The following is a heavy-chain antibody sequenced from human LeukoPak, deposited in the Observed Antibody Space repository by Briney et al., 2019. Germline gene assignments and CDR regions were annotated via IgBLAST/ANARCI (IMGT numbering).Heavy chain of an antibody. CDR2: ISSGSSHI. Sequence: GGSLRLSCVASGFTFSSYSMNWVRQAPGKGLERVSSISSGSSHIYYADSVKGRFTISRDNAKNSLYLQMNSLRAEDTAVYYCARDPVMRYGVYYFDYWGQGTLVTVSS. CDR1: GFTFSSYS. CDR3: ARDPVMRYGVYYFDY. D-gene: IGHD2-8*01. V-gene: IGHV3-21*01. J-gene: IGHJ4*02.